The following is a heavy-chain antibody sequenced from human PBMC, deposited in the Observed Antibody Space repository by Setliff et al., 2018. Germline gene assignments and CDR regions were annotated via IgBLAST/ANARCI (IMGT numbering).Heavy chain of an antibody. CDR3: ARVVGAKVNYMDV. CDR1: GGSITSGTYY. V-gene: IGHV4-39*07. J-gene: IGHJ6*04. CDR2: IYYGGHT. D-gene: IGHD1-26*01. Sequence: SETLSLTCNVSGGSITSGTYYWAWIRQPPGKGLEWIGRIYYGGHTYFNRSLESRVSMSVDTSKNQFSLKLTSVTAADTAVYYCARVVGAKVNYMDVWGKGTTVTVSS.